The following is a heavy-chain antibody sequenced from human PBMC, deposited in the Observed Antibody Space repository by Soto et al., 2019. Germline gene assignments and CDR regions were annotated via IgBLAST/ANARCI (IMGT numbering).Heavy chain of an antibody. V-gene: IGHV1-3*01. D-gene: IGHD3-22*01. CDR2: INAGNGNT. J-gene: IGHJ4*02. Sequence: QVQLVQSGAEVKKPGASVKVSCKASGYTFTSYAMHWVRQAPGQRLEWMGWINAGNGNTKYSQKFQGRVTITRDTAASTAYRALSSLRSEDTAVYYWARGGGYYLIDSWGQGTLVTFSS. CDR3: ARGGGYYLIDS. CDR1: GYTFTSYA.